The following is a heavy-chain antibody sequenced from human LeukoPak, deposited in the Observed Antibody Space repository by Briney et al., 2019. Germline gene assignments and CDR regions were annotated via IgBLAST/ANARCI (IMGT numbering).Heavy chain of an antibody. V-gene: IGHV4-4*07. J-gene: IGHJ6*03. CDR1: GGPISSYY. CDR2: IYTSGST. CDR3: ARDTDCSSTSCFPYYYYYMDV. Sequence: PSETLSLTCTVSGGPISSYYRSWIRQPPGKGLEWIGRIYTSGSTNYNPSLKSRVTMSVDTSKNQFSLKLSSVPAADPAVYYCARDTDCSSTSCFPYYYYYMDVWGKGTTVTVSS. D-gene: IGHD2-2*01.